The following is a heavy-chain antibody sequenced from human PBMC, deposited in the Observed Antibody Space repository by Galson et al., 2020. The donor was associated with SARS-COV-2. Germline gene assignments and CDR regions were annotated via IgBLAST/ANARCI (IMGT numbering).Heavy chain of an antibody. V-gene: IGHV3-30-3*01. J-gene: IGHJ4*02. CDR3: ARGAWGDVYFDS. D-gene: IGHD3-10*01. CDR1: GFTFSNYA. CDR2: ISHDGSNN. Sequence: GGSLRLSSAASGFTFSNYAMHWVRQAPGKGLEWVAVISHDGSNNYYADSVRGRFTISRDNSKNTLYLQMLSLKAEDTAVYYCARGAWGDVYFDSWGQGTLVTVSS.